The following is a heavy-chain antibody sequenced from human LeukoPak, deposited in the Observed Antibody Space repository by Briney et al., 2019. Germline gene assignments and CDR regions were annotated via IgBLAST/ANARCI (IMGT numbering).Heavy chain of an antibody. CDR1: GYTFTSYG. CDR3: AREGYDILTGYYNLGPLFDY. D-gene: IGHD3-9*01. CDR2: ISAYNGNT. V-gene: IGHV1-18*01. Sequence: ASVKVSCKASGYTFTSYGISWVRQAPGQGLEWMGWISAYNGNTNYAQKLQGRVTMTTDTSASTAYMELRSLRSDDTAVYYCAREGYDILTGYYNLGPLFDYWGQGTLVTVSS. J-gene: IGHJ4*02.